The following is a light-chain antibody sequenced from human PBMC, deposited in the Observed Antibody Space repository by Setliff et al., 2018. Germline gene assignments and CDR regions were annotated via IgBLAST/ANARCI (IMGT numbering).Light chain of an antibody. CDR2: DVS. J-gene: IGLJ1*01. Sequence: QSVLTQPASVSGSPGQSITISCTGSTSDIGAYNYVAWCQQHPGKAPKLMIYDVSVRPSGVSSRFSGSKSGNTASLTISGLQAEDEADYYCSSYSSRTTLDVFGTGTKGTVL. V-gene: IGLV2-14*03. CDR3: SSYSSRTTLDV. CDR1: TSDIGAYNY.